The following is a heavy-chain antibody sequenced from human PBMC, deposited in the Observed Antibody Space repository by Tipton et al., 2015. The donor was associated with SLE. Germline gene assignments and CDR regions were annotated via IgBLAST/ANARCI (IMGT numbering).Heavy chain of an antibody. CDR2: IYYSGST. J-gene: IGHJ4*02. Sequence: TLSLICTVSGGSISSSSYYWGWIRQPPGKGLEWIGSIYYSGSTNYNPSLKSRVTISVDTSKNQFSLKLSSVTAADTAVYYCARSVVPAARGSYFDYWGQGTLVTVSS. D-gene: IGHD2-2*01. CDR3: ARSVVPAARGSYFDY. V-gene: IGHV4-39*07. CDR1: GGSISSSSYY.